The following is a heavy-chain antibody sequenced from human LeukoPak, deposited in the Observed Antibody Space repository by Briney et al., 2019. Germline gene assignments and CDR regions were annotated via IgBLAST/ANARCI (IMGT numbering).Heavy chain of an antibody. V-gene: IGHV1-2*02. CDR1: GYTFTGYY. Sequence: ASVKVSCKASGYTFTGYYMHWVRQAPGQGLEWMGWINPNSGGTNYAQKFQGRVTMTRDTSINTAYMELSRLRSDDTAVYYCARDLTQLYYYDSSGYQDYWGQGTLVTVSS. CDR3: ARDLTQLYYYDSSGYQDY. CDR2: INPNSGGT. J-gene: IGHJ4*02. D-gene: IGHD3-22*01.